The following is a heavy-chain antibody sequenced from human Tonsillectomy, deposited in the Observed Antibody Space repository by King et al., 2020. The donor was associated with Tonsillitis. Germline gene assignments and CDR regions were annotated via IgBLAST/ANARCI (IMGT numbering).Heavy chain of an antibody. V-gene: IGHV5-51*01. J-gene: IGHJ4*02. CDR3: ARPRHCGGDCYSHYYFDY. CDR2: IYPGDSCT. Sequence: QLVQSGAEVKKPGESLKISCKGSGYSFTSYLIGWVRQIPGQVLEWLGIIYPGDSCTIYSPSFQGQVTISAAQSISTAYLQWSSLKASDTAMYYCARPRHCGGDCYSHYYFDYWGQGTLVTVSS. D-gene: IGHD2-21*02. CDR1: GYSFTSYL.